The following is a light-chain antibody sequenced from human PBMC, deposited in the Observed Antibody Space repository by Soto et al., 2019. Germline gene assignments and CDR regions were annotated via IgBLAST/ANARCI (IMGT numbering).Light chain of an antibody. CDR1: QSVSSSY. V-gene: IGKV3-20*01. CDR2: YAS. Sequence: ESVFTRSPCTLSLSPGKRATLSCRARQSVSSSYLAWYQQKPGQAPRLLIYYASSRATGIPDRFSGSGSGTDVITIISRRVPEDDAVNYCQQYGSSTRWTFGQGTKVDIK. CDR3: QQYGSSTRWT. J-gene: IGKJ1*01.